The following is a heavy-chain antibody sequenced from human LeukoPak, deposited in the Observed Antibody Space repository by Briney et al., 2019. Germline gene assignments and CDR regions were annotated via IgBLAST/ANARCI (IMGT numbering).Heavy chain of an antibody. V-gene: IGHV3-23*01. J-gene: IGHJ4*02. CDR2: LSETGDTT. D-gene: IGHD6-19*01. Sequence: GGSLRLSCAASGFSFSDHTMNWVRHAPGKGLEWVSSLSETGDTTDYADSVKGRFTISRDNSKNTLYLQMNSLRPDDTAVYYCAKQWLVGIWGQGTLVTVSS. CDR1: GFSFSDHT. CDR3: AKQWLVGI.